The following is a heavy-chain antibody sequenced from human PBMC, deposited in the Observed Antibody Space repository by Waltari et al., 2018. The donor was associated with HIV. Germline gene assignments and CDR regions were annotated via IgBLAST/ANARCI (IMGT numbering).Heavy chain of an antibody. CDR3: AKDINGVAGYFDY. D-gene: IGHD6-19*01. CDR2: ISWNSGSI. CDR1: GFTFDDYA. Sequence: EVQLVESGGGLVQPGRSLRLSCAASGFTFDDYAMHWVRPAPGKGLEWVSGISWNSGSIGYADSVKGRFTISRDNAKNSLYLQMNSLRAEDTALYYCAKDINGVAGYFDYWGQGTLVTVSS. V-gene: IGHV3-9*01. J-gene: IGHJ4*02.